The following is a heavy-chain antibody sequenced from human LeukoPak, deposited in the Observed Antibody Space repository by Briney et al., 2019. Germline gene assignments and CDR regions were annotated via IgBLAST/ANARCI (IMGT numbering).Heavy chain of an antibody. CDR3: TTDLGLTMIRGVIVY. CDR2: IKSKGDGETT. J-gene: IGHJ4*02. D-gene: IGHD3-10*01. V-gene: IGHV3-15*01. Sequence: GGSLRLSCAASGSTFTNAWMTWVRQAPGKGLEWVGRIKSKGDGETTDYAAPVKGRFSMPRDDSKATMYLQMYSLEAEDTAVYYCTTDLGLTMIRGVIVYWGQGALVTVSS. CDR1: GSTFTNAW.